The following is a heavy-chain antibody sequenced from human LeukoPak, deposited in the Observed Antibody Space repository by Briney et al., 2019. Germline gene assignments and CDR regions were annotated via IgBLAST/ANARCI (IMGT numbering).Heavy chain of an antibody. D-gene: IGHD5-24*01. J-gene: IGHJ4*02. V-gene: IGHV3-7*01. CDR2: IKKDGSEK. CDR3: ARDDGYRGVDY. Sequence: GGSLRLSCAASGFIFSDNYMSWVRRAPGKGLEWVANIKKDGSEKYYVDSVEGRFTVSRDNAKNSLYLQMNSLRVEDTAVYYCARDDGYRGVDYWGQGTLATVSS. CDR1: GFIFSDNY.